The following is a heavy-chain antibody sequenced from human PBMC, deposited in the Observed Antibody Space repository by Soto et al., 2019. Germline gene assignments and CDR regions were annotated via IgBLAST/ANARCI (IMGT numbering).Heavy chain of an antibody. V-gene: IGHV3-11*01. CDR2: ISSSGSTI. Sequence: GGSLRLSCAASGFTFSDYYMSWIRQAPGKGLEWVSYISSSGSTIYYADSVKGRCTISRDNAKNSMYLQMNSLRAEDTAVYYCARKTRFFPPSWYLGRWGRGTLVTV. D-gene: IGHD3-3*01. CDR1: GFTFSDYY. J-gene: IGHJ2*01. CDR3: ARKTRFFPPSWYLGR.